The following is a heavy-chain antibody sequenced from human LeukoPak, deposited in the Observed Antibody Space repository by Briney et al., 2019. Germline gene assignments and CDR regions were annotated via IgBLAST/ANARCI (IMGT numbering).Heavy chain of an antibody. CDR2: IIPTFGTA. CDR1: GGTFSSYA. D-gene: IGHD2-2*01. J-gene: IGHJ5*02. Sequence: SVKVSCKASGGTFSSYAISRVRQAPGQGLEWMGGIIPTFGTANYAQKFQGRVTITADKSTSTAYMELSSLRSEDTAVYYCARYCSSTSCYFFDPWGQGTLVTVSS. CDR3: ARYCSSTSCYFFDP. V-gene: IGHV1-69*06.